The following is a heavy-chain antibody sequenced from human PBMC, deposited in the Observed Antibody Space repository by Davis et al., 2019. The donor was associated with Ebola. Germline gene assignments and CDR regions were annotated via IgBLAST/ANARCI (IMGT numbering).Heavy chain of an antibody. CDR1: GFTFSSYG. Sequence: PGGSLRLSCAASGFTFSSYGMHWVRQAPGKGLEWVAVISYDGSNKYYADSVKGRFTISRDNSKNTLYLQMNSLRTEDTALYYCARDRQRPAVYYFDYWGHGTLVTVSS. D-gene: IGHD2-2*01. V-gene: IGHV3-30*03. CDR3: ARDRQRPAVYYFDY. CDR2: ISYDGSNK. J-gene: IGHJ4*01.